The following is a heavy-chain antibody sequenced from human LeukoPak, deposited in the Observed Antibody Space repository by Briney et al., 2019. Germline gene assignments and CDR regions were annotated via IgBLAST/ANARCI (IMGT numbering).Heavy chain of an antibody. CDR2: IYYSGST. J-gene: IGHJ5*02. V-gene: IGHV4-39*01. CDR1: GGSISSSSYY. D-gene: IGHD6-13*01. CDR3: ARLSSLAAAAP. Sequence: SEILSLTCTVSGGSISSSSYYWGWIRQPPGKGLEWIGSIYYSGSTYYNPSLKSRVTISVDTSKNQFSLKLSSVTAADTAVYYCARLSSLAAAAPWGEGTLVTVSS.